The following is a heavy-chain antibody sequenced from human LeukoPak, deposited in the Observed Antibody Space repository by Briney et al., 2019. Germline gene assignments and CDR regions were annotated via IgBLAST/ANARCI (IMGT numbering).Heavy chain of an antibody. CDR2: INSDGSST. V-gene: IGHV3-74*03. CDR1: GFTFRNYA. J-gene: IGHJ4*02. Sequence: GGSLRLSCAASGFTFRNYAMSWVRQAPGKGLVWVSHINSDGSSTTYADSVKGRFTISRDNAKNTLYLQMNTLRVEDTAVYYCANYGGNSPFWGQGTLVTVSS. D-gene: IGHD4-23*01. CDR3: ANYGGNSPF.